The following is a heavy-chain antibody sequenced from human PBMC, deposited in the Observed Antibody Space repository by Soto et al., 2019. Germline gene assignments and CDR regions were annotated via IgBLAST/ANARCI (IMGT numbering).Heavy chain of an antibody. CDR1: GGSITSSSYY. Sequence: SETLSLTCAVSGGSITSSSYYWGWIRQAPGRGLEWIGTIYYRRSTYYNPSLESRVSISADTSKNQLSLNLRSVTAADTAVYYCASPAGADHTFDYWGQGMLVTVSS. J-gene: IGHJ4*02. V-gene: IGHV4-39*01. CDR3: ASPAGADHTFDY. CDR2: IYYRRST.